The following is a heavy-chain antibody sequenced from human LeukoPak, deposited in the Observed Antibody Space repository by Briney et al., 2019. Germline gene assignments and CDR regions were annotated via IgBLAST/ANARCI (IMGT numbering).Heavy chain of an antibody. Sequence: GGSLRLSCGASGFAFDTYSMDWVPHAPGKGLDWLSYTSSGSSTIYYADSVKGRFTISRDNAKNSLYLQMNSLGAEDTAVYYCARSWSSWDAFDIWGQGTMVTVSS. CDR2: TSSGSSTI. CDR1: GFAFDTYS. V-gene: IGHV3-48*01. J-gene: IGHJ3*02. CDR3: ARSWSSWDAFDI. D-gene: IGHD3-3*01.